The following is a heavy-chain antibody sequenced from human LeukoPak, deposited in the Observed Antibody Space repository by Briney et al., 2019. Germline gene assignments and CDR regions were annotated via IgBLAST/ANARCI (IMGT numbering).Heavy chain of an antibody. J-gene: IGHJ4*02. V-gene: IGHV1-3*01. CDR1: GYTFTSYA. CDR2: INAGNGIT. Sequence: GASVKVSCKASGYTFTSYAMHWVRQAPGQRLEWMGWINAGNGITKYSQKFQGRVTITRDTSASTAYMELSSLRSEDTAAYYCARVACSGGSCYSRYYDFDYWGQGTLVTVSS. D-gene: IGHD2-15*01. CDR3: ARVACSGGSCYSRYYDFDY.